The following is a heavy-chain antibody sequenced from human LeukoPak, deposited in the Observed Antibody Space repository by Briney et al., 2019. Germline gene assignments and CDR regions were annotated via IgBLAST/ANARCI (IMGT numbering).Heavy chain of an antibody. CDR1: GFTFSSYA. CDR3: ASRSGYEWTYYYYYGMDV. J-gene: IGHJ6*02. D-gene: IGHD5-12*01. CDR2: ISYDGSNK. Sequence: GGSLRLSCAASGFTFSSYAMHWVRQAPGKGLEWVAVISYDGSNKYYADSVKGRFTISRDNSKNTLYLQMNSLRAEDTAVYYCASRSGYEWTYYYYYGMDVWGQGTTVTVSS. V-gene: IGHV3-30*04.